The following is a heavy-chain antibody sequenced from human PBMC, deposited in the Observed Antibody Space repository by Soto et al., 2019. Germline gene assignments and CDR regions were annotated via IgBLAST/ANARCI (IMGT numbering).Heavy chain of an antibody. D-gene: IGHD3-3*01. CDR2: IYHSGST. CDR1: SGSISSSNW. J-gene: IGHJ3*02. Sequence: SETLSLTCAVSSGSISSSNWWSWVRQPPGKGLEWIGEIYHSGSTNYNPSLKSRVTISVDKSTNQFSLKLSSVTAADTAVYYCASDRTFISIFGVVTPAIDAFDIWGQGTMVTVSS. CDR3: ASDRTFISIFGVVTPAIDAFDI. V-gene: IGHV4-4*02.